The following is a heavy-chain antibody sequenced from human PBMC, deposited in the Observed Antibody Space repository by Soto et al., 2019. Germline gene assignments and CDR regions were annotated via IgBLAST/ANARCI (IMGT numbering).Heavy chain of an antibody. Sequence: GGSLRLSCAASGFTFSSYAMSWVRQAPGKGLEWVSAISGSGGSTYYADSVKGRFTISRDSSKNTLYLQMNDLRAEDTAIYFCARDPRNKGLDPWGPGTLVTVSS. V-gene: IGHV3-23*01. CDR3: ARDPRNKGLDP. D-gene: IGHD4-4*01. CDR1: GFTFSSYA. CDR2: ISGSGGST. J-gene: IGHJ5*02.